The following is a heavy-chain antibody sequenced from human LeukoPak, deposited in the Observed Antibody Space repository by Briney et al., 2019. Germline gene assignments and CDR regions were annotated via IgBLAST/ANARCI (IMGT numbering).Heavy chain of an antibody. J-gene: IGHJ6*03. CDR2: IIPIFGTA. CDR1: GGTFCSYA. Sequence: SVKVSCKASGGTFCSYAISWVRQAPGQGLEWMGGIIPIFGTANYAQKFQGRVTITADESTSTAYMELSSLRSEDTAVYYCASVFYDFWSGYSYYYYYYMDVWGKGTTVTVSS. D-gene: IGHD3-3*01. CDR3: ASVFYDFWSGYSYYYYYYMDV. V-gene: IGHV1-69*13.